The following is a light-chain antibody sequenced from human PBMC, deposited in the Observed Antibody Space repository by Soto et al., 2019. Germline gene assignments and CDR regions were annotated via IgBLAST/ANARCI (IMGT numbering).Light chain of an antibody. J-gene: IGKJ1*01. CDR2: DAS. V-gene: IGKV3-20*01. CDR1: QSIGGN. Sequence: EIVLTQSPGTLSLSPGERATLSCRASQSIGGNLAWYQQKPGQAPRLLIYDASSRATGIPDRFSGSGSGTDFTLTISRLEPEDLAVYYCQQYGYSPPWTFGQGTKVDIK. CDR3: QQYGYSPPWT.